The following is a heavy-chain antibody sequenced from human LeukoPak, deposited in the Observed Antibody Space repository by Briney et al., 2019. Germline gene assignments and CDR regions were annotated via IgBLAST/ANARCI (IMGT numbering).Heavy chain of an antibody. V-gene: IGHV4-34*01. CDR1: GGSFSNYY. J-gene: IGHJ6*03. D-gene: IGHD1-26*01. Sequence: PSETLSLTCAVYGGSFSNYYWNWIRQPPGKGLEWLGEINDNGRANYNPSLMSRVTVSVDTSKNQFSLRLTSVTATDTAVYYCARRWSYGRNYYIDVWGKGATVSVFS. CDR2: INDNGRA. CDR3: ARRWSYGRNYYIDV.